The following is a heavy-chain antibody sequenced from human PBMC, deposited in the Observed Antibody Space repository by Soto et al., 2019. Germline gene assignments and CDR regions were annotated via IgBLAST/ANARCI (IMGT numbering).Heavy chain of an antibody. CDR1: GYTFTGYY. CDR3: AIGDPSDSGMDV. CDR2: INPNSGGT. J-gene: IGHJ6*02. V-gene: IGHV1-2*04. Sequence: RASVKVSCKASGYTFTGYYMHWVRQAPGQGLEWMGWINPNSGGTNYAQKFQGWVTMTRDTSISTAYMELSRLRSDDTAVYYCAIGDPSDSGMDVWGQGTTVTVSS.